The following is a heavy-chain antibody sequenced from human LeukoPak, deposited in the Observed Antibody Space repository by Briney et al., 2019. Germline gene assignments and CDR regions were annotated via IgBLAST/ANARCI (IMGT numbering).Heavy chain of an antibody. V-gene: IGHV4-34*01. J-gene: IGHJ2*01. CDR3: ARTTVTTVGPNFDL. CDR2: INHSGST. Sequence: SETLSLTCAVYGGSFSGYYWSWIRQPPGKGLEWIGEINHSGSTNYNPSLKSRVTISVDTSKNQSSLKLSSVTAADTAVYYCARTTVTTVGPNFDLWGRGTLVTVSS. D-gene: IGHD4-17*01. CDR1: GGSFSGYY.